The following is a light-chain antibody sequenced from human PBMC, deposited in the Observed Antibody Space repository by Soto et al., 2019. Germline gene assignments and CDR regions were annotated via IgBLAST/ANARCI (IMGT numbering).Light chain of an antibody. CDR2: GAS. V-gene: IGKV3-15*01. Sequence: EIVMTQSPATLSVSPGERVTLSCGASQSVSIDLAWYQQKPGQAPRLLIYGASTRATGIPARFSGSGSGTEFTLTISSLQSEDFAVYYCQQYNNWPRTFGQGTKVDI. J-gene: IGKJ1*01. CDR3: QQYNNWPRT. CDR1: QSVSID.